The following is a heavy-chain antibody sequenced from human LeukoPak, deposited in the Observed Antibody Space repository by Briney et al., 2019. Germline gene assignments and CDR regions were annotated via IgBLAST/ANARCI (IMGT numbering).Heavy chain of an antibody. J-gene: IGHJ4*02. D-gene: IGHD4/OR15-4a*01. CDR1: GITFSNYG. V-gene: IGHV3-23*01. CDR2: ISGSGGST. Sequence: GGSLRLSCAASGITFSNYGMHWVRQAPGKGLEWVSAISGSGGSTYYADSVRGRFTISRDNSKNSLDLQMNSLRADDTAVYYCARDTLGEGEDANYAVYYFDYWGQGTVVTVSS. CDR3: ARDTLGEGEDANYAVYYFDY.